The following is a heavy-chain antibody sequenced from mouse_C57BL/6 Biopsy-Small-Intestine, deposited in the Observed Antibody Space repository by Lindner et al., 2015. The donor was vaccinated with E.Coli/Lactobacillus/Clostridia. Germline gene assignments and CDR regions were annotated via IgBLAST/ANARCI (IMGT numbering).Heavy chain of an antibody. J-gene: IGHJ2*01. CDR1: GYTFSTSW. V-gene: IGHV1-82*01. CDR2: IYPGDGDT. CDR3: ARGYYGIFDY. Sequence: VQLQESGPELVKPGASVKISCKASGYTFSTSWMNWVKQRPGKGLEWIGRIYPGDGDTNYNGKFKDKATLTADKSSSTAYMQLSSLTSEDSAVYICARGYYGIFDYWGQGTTLTVSS. D-gene: IGHD2-1*01.